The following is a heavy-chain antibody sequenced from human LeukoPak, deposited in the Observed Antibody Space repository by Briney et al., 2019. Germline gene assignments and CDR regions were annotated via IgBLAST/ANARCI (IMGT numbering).Heavy chain of an antibody. Sequence: PGGSLRLSCAASGFTFSSYEMTWVRQAPGKGLEWVSAISGSGGGTYYADSVKGRFTISRDNSKNTLYLQMNSLRAEDTAVYYCAKRYNSEYLAPVQNWGQGTLVTVSS. CDR3: AKRYNSEYLAPVQN. J-gene: IGHJ4*02. V-gene: IGHV3-23*01. D-gene: IGHD1-1*01. CDR2: ISGSGGGT. CDR1: GFTFSSYE.